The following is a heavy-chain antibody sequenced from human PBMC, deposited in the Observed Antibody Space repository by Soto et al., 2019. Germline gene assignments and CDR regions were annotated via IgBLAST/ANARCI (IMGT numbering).Heavy chain of an antibody. V-gene: IGHV3-23*01. CDR2: ISGSGGST. Sequence: PGGSLRLSCAASGFTFSSYAMSWVRQAPGKGLEWVSAISGSGGSTYYADSVKGRFTISRDNSKNTLYLQMNSLRAEDTAVYYCANSEIAARDFDYWGQGTLVTVSS. CDR3: ANSEIAARDFDY. J-gene: IGHJ4*02. D-gene: IGHD6-6*01. CDR1: GFTFSSYA.